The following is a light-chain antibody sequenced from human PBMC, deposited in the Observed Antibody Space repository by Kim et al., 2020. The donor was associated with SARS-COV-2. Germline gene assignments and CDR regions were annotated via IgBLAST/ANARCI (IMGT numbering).Light chain of an antibody. V-gene: IGKV3-20*01. CDR1: QSVSSSY. J-gene: IGKJ1*01. CDR3: QQYGSSPPWT. CDR2: GAS. Sequence: PGERATRSCRASQSVSSSYLAWYQQKPGQAPRLLIYGASSRATGIPDRFRGSGSGTDFTLTISRLEPEDFAVYYCQQYGSSPPWTFGQGTKVDIK.